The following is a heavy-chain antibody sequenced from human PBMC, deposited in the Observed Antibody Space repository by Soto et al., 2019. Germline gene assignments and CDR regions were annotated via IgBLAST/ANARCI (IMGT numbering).Heavy chain of an antibody. CDR2: ISWNSGSI. Sequence: EVQLVESGGGLVQPGRSLRLSCAASGFTFDDYAMHWVRQAPGKGLEWVSGISWNSGSIGYADSVKGRVTISRDNAKNSLDLQMNSLRAEDTAFYYCAKVPYYDFWSGHFDYWGQGTLVTVSS. V-gene: IGHV3-9*01. D-gene: IGHD3-3*01. CDR3: AKVPYYDFWSGHFDY. J-gene: IGHJ4*02. CDR1: GFTFDDYA.